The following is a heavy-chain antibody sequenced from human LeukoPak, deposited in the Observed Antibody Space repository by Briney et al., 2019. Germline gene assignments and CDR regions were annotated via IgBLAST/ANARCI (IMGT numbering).Heavy chain of an antibody. Sequence: ASVKVSCKASGGTFSSYAISWVRQAPGQGLEWMGGIIPIFGTANYAQKFQGRVTITADESTSTAYVELSSLRSEDTAVYYCARDPGYSSSWPDDYYYYYGMDVWGQGTTVTVSS. CDR1: GGTFSSYA. D-gene: IGHD6-13*01. V-gene: IGHV1-69*13. CDR2: IIPIFGTA. J-gene: IGHJ6*02. CDR3: ARDPGYSSSWPDDYYYYYGMDV.